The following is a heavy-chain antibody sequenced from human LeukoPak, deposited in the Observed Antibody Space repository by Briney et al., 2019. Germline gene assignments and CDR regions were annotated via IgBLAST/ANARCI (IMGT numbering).Heavy chain of an antibody. J-gene: IGHJ4*02. CDR1: GGSISSSSYY. Sequence: SETLSLTCTVSGGSISSSSYYWGWIRQPPGKGLEWIGSIYYSGTTYYNPSLKSRVTISIDTSKNQFSLKLSSLTAADTAVYYCARFPYYDYVWGSYPFHWGQGTLVTVSS. CDR2: IYYSGTT. CDR3: ARFPYYDYVWGSYPFH. D-gene: IGHD3-16*02. V-gene: IGHV4-39*01.